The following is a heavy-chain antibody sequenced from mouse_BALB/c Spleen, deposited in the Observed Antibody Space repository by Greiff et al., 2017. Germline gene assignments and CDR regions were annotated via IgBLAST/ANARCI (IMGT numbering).Heavy chain of an antibody. V-gene: IGHV5-9-1*01. CDR2: ISSGGSYT. D-gene: IGHD2-1*01. Sequence: EVMLVESGGGLVKPGGSLKLSCAASGFTFSSYAMSWVRQTPEKRLEWVATISSGGSYTYCPDSVKGRFTISRDNAKNTLYLQMSSLRSEDTAMYYCAKGAYGNYGGYFDYWGQGTTLTVSS. CDR1: GFTFSSYA. CDR3: AKGAYGNYGGYFDY. J-gene: IGHJ2*01.